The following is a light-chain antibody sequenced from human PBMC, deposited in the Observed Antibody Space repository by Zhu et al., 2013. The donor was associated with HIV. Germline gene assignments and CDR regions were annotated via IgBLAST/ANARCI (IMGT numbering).Light chain of an antibody. CDR1: QSVSSSY. CDR3: QQRSNWPPTYT. V-gene: IGKV3D-20*02. Sequence: EIVLTQSPGTLSLSPGERATLSCRASQSVSSSYLAWYQQKPGQAPSLLIYGAFSRATGIPDRFSGSGSGKDFTLTISRLEPEDFAVYYCQQRSNWPPTYTFGQGTKLEIK. CDR2: GAF. J-gene: IGKJ2*01.